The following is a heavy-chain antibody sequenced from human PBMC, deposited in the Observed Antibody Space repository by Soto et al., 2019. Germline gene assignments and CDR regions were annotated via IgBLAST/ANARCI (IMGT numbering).Heavy chain of an antibody. CDR1: GYTFTSSD. Sequence: QVQLVQSGAEVKKPGASVRVSCKASGYTFTSSDVYWVRQATGQGLELMGWMNPNTGNTGYAQKFQGRVTMTRNTSISTAYMELSSLRSEDTAVYYCARGSNHCRGGSCYSDWFDPWGQGTPGTVSS. V-gene: IGHV1-8*01. CDR3: ARGSNHCRGGSCYSDWFDP. CDR2: MNPNTGNT. D-gene: IGHD2-15*01. J-gene: IGHJ5*02.